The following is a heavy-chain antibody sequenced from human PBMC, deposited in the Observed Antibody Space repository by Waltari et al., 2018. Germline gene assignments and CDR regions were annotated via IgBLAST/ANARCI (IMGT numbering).Heavy chain of an antibody. D-gene: IGHD6-19*01. J-gene: IGHJ4*02. CDR2: IYHSGST. CDR3: ARGRVAVAGINDY. CDR1: GYSISSGYY. V-gene: IGHV4-38-2*01. Sequence: QVQLQESGPGLVKPSETLSLTCAVSGYSISSGYYWGWIRQPPGKGLEWIGSIYHSGSTYYNPSLKSRVTISVDTSKNQFSLKLSSVTAADTAVYYCARGRVAVAGINDYRGQGTLVTVSS.